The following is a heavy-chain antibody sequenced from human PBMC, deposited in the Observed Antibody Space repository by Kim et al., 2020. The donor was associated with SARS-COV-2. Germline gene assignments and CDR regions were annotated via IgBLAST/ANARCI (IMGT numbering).Heavy chain of an antibody. D-gene: IGHD6-13*01. V-gene: IGHV3-23*03. CDR3: ATYSGIRFAF. Sequence: STYYPGSVRGRISISRDNSKNTLYLQLDNLGAEDTALYYGATYSGIRFAFWGQGTPVTVSS. J-gene: IGHJ4*02. CDR2: ST.